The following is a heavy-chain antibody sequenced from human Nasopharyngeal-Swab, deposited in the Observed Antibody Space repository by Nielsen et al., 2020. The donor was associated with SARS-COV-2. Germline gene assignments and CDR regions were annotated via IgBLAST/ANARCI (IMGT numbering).Heavy chain of an antibody. Sequence: ASVKVSCKASGYTFTSYDFNWVRQATGQGLEWMGWMNPRGGNTGYAQKFQGRVTMTRNTSISTVYMELSSLRSEDTAVYYCARGRNGYNYVNDYWGQGTLVTASS. V-gene: IGHV1-8*01. CDR1: GYTFTSYD. J-gene: IGHJ4*02. CDR2: MNPRGGNT. D-gene: IGHD5-24*01. CDR3: ARGRNGYNYVNDY.